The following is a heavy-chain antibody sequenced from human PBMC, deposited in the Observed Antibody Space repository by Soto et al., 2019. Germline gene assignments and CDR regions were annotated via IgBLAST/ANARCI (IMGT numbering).Heavy chain of an antibody. CDR3: AKDGRRVRVATITHSYGMDG. J-gene: IGHJ6*02. CDR1: GVTFTTYG. CDR2: ISYDGSNK. Sequence: PGGSLRISCAASGVTFTTYGIHWFRQAPGKGLEWVAVISYDGSNKYYADSVKGRFTISRDNSKNTLYLQINSLRAEDTAVYYCAKDGRRVRVATITHSYGMDGWGQGTSVTVSS. V-gene: IGHV3-30*18. D-gene: IGHD5-12*01.